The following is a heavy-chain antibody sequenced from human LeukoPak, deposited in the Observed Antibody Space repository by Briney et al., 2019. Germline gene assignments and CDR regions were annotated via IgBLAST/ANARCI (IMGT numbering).Heavy chain of an antibody. D-gene: IGHD2-2*01. J-gene: IGHJ5*02. V-gene: IGHV4-59*08. CDR2: IYYSGST. CDR3: ARAHRYCSSASCCSDWFDP. Sequence: SETLSLTCTVSGGSISSYYWSWIRQPPGKGLEWIGDIYYSGSTNYNPSLKSRVTISVDTSKNQFSLKLSSATAADTAVYYCARAHRYCSSASCCSDWFDPWGQGTLVTVSS. CDR1: GGSISSYY.